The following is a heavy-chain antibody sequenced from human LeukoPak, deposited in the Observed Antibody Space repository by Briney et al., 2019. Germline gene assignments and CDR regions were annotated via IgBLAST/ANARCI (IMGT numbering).Heavy chain of an antibody. CDR3: ARDRGYSYGQRMYFDY. CDR2: ISGSGGST. V-gene: IGHV3-23*01. J-gene: IGHJ4*02. D-gene: IGHD5-18*01. CDR1: GFTFSSYA. Sequence: GGSLRLSCAASGFTFSSYAMSWVRQAPGKGLEWVSAISGSGGSTYYADSVKGRFTISRDNSKNTLYLQMNSLRAEDTAVYYCARDRGYSYGQRMYFDYWGQGTLVTVSS.